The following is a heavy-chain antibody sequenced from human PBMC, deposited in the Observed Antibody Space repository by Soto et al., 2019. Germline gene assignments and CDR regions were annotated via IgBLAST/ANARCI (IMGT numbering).Heavy chain of an antibody. V-gene: IGHV4-59*01. Sequence: QVQLQESGPGLVKPSETLSLTCTVSGGSISSYYWSWIRQPPGKGLGWIGYIYYSGSTNYNPSLKTRVTISVDTSKNQFSLKLSSVTAADTAVYYCARDRITMVRGVVVGDYGMDVWGQGTTVTVSS. CDR1: GGSISSYY. J-gene: IGHJ6*02. CDR3: ARDRITMVRGVVVGDYGMDV. D-gene: IGHD3-10*01. CDR2: IYYSGST.